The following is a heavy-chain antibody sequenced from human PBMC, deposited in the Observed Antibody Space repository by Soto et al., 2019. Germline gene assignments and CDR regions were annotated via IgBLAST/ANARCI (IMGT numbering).Heavy chain of an antibody. J-gene: IGHJ4*02. CDR3: AKDSGSYYAPPDY. CDR2: ISWNSHTI. V-gene: IGHV3-9*01. Sequence: EVQLVESGGGLVQPGASLRLSCAASGFTFDDHGMHWVRQAPGKGLEWVSGISWNSHTIDYADSVKGRFTISRDNAKNSLYLQMSSLRPEDTALYYCAKDSGSYYAPPDYWGQGTLVTVSS. D-gene: IGHD1-26*01. CDR1: GFTFDDHG.